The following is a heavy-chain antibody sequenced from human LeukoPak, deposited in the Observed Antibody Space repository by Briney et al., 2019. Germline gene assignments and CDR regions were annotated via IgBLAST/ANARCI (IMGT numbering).Heavy chain of an antibody. CDR3: ARDRGSSWPRGNWFDP. CDR2: IYYSGST. J-gene: IGHJ5*02. V-gene: IGHV4-59*02. CDR1: RGSVSGYS. D-gene: IGHD6-13*01. Sequence: PSETLSLTCTVSRGSVSGYSWSWIRQSPGGGLEWIGYIYYSGSTNYNPSLKSRVTISVDTSKNQFSLKLSFVTAADTAVYYCARDRGSSWPRGNWFDPWGQGTLVTVSS.